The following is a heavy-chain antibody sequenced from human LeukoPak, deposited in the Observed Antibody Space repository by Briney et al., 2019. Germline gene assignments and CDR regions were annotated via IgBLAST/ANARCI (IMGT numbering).Heavy chain of an antibody. CDR1: GFTFSSYA. Sequence: GGSLRLSCAASGFTFSSYAMHWVRQAPGKGLEWVAVISYDGSNKYYADSVKGRFTISRDNSKNTLYLQMNSLRAEDTAVYYCARSIDMETSFDIWGQGTMVTVSS. CDR3: ARSIDMETSFDI. CDR2: ISYDGSNK. D-gene: IGHD1-1*01. J-gene: IGHJ3*02. V-gene: IGHV3-30-3*01.